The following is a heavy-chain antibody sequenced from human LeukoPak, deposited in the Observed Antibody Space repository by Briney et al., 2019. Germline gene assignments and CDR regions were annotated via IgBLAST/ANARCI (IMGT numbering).Heavy chain of an antibody. D-gene: IGHD3-16*01. Sequence: SETLSLTCTVSGGFISSYYWSWIRQPPGKGLEWIGYIYYGGSANYNPSLKSRVTISVDTSKNQFSLKLSSVTAADTAVDCCARGGGYYCMDVWRKGTTVTVSS. CDR2: IYYGGSA. CDR3: ARGGGYYCMDV. J-gene: IGHJ6*03. CDR1: GGFISSYY. V-gene: IGHV4-59*01.